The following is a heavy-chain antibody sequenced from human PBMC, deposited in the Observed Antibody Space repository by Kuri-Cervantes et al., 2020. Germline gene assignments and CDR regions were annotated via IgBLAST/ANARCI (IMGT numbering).Heavy chain of an antibody. Sequence: GESLKISWEASGFTFGSYAMHWVRQAPGKGLEWVAFIWADGSRQDYADSVRGRFIISRDNSKNTVYLQMNSLRPEDTAVYYCARDPPGSGWSLDYWGQGNLVTVSS. V-gene: IGHV3-30*02. J-gene: IGHJ4*02. CDR2: IWADGSRQ. D-gene: IGHD6-19*01. CDR1: GFTFGSYA. CDR3: ARDPPGSGWSLDY.